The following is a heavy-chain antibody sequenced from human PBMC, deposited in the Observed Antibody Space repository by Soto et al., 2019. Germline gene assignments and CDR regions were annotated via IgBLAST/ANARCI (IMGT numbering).Heavy chain of an antibody. CDR3: ARARRKYCSSTSCRLSWFEP. D-gene: IGHD2-2*01. V-gene: IGHV4-34*01. Sequence: SETLSLTCAVYGGSFSGYYWSWIRQPPGKGLEWIGEINHSGSTNYNPSLKSRVTISVDTSKNQFSLKLSSVTAADTAVYYCARARRKYCSSTSCRLSWFEPWGQGTLVTVSS. CDR2: INHSGST. CDR1: GGSFSGYY. J-gene: IGHJ5*02.